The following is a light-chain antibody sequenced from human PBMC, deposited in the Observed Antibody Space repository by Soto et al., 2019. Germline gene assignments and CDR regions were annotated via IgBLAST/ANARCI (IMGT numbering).Light chain of an antibody. CDR2: GAS. Sequence: EIVLTQSPGTLSLSPGERATLSCRASQSVSSSYLAWYQQKPGQAPRLLIYGASSRATGIPDRFSGSGSGTDFTLTISSLEAEDFAMYYCKQYGSSSYSLGQGTKLEIK. CDR1: QSVSSSY. CDR3: KQYGSSSYS. J-gene: IGKJ2*03. V-gene: IGKV3-20*01.